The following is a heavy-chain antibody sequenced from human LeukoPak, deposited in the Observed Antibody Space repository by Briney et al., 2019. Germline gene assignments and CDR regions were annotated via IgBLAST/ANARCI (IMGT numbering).Heavy chain of an antibody. V-gene: IGHV4-34*01. Sequence: SETLSLTRAVYGGSFSGYYWSWIRQPPGKGLEWIGEINHSGSTNYNPSLKSRVTISVDTSKNQFSLKLSSVTAADTAVYYCASSLGYCSSTSCYNRIFDYWGQGTLVTVSS. CDR2: INHSGST. J-gene: IGHJ4*02. CDR3: ASSLGYCSSTSCYNRIFDY. CDR1: GGSFSGYY. D-gene: IGHD2-2*02.